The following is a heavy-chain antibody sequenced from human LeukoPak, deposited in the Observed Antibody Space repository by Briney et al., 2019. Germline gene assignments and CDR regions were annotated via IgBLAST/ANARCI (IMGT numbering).Heavy chain of an antibody. Sequence: GGSLRLSCAASGFIFRDHWMTWVRQAPGWGPEWVANIRGDGSEKSYVDSVKGRFTISRDNAQNSLHLQMNSLRAEDTAVYYCAKDLGGTTGTTSDIFDYWGQGTLVTVSS. CDR3: AKDLGGTTGTTSDIFDY. V-gene: IGHV3-7*01. D-gene: IGHD1-1*01. J-gene: IGHJ4*02. CDR1: GFIFRDHW. CDR2: IRGDGSEK.